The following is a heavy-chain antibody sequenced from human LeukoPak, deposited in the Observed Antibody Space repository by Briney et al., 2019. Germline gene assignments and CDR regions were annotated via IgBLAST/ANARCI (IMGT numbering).Heavy chain of an antibody. V-gene: IGHV4-59*01. CDR2: YHYSGST. CDR1: GSSISSYY. D-gene: IGHD6-13*01. Sequence: SETLSLTCTVSGSSISSYYWSWIRQPPGKGLEWIGYYHYSGSTNYNPSLKGRVTISVDTSKNHFSLKLTSVTAADTAVYYCARGEYSSSWYFVLHWGQGTLVTVSS. CDR3: ARGEYSSSWYFVLH. J-gene: IGHJ4*02.